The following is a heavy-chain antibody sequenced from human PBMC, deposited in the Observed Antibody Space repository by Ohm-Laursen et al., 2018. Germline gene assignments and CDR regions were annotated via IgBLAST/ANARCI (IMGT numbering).Heavy chain of an antibody. CDR2: IHFSGST. V-gene: IGHV4-59*12. CDR1: GGSISGYY. J-gene: IGHJ5*02. D-gene: IGHD4-17*01. Sequence: TLSLTCTVSGGSISGYYWSWIRQSPGKGLEWIGRIHFSGSTRYNPSLQGRVTISLDTSNQQFSLKLTSVTAADTAVYYCARGDFGDYNWFDPWGQGTRITVSS. CDR3: ARGDFGDYNWFDP.